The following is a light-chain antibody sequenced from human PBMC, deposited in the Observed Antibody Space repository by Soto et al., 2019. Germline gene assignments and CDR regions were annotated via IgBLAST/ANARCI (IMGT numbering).Light chain of an antibody. Sequence: ETVMTQSPATLSVSSGERATLSCRASQSVGGDLAWYQQRPGQAPRLLIFAASTRPTSVPARFTGSRSGTDFSLTIDSLQSEDFAVYYCQQYNTWPRTFGQGTKVDIK. CDR1: QSVGGD. J-gene: IGKJ1*01. CDR3: QQYNTWPRT. V-gene: IGKV3-15*01. CDR2: AAS.